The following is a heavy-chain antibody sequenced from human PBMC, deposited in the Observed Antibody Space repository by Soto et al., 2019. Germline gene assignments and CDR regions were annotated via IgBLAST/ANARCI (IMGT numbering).Heavy chain of an antibody. J-gene: IGHJ6*02. Sequence: SGWSLRLSCAASGFTFSSYSMNWVRQAPGKGLEWVSYIGSSSSTIYYADSVKGRFTISRDNAKNSLYLQMNSLRDEDTAVYYCARDGPSGSYGEYYYYGMDVWGQGTTVTVSS. V-gene: IGHV3-48*02. CDR1: GFTFSSYS. CDR3: ARDGPSGSYGEYYYYGMDV. CDR2: IGSSSSTI. D-gene: IGHD1-26*01.